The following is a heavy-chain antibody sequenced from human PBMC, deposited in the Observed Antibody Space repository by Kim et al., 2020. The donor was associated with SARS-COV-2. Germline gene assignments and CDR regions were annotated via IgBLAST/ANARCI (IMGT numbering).Heavy chain of an antibody. V-gene: IGHV1-18*04. Sequence: ASVKVSCKASGYTFTSYGISWVRQAPGQGLEWMGWISAYNGNTNYAQKLQGRVTMTTDTSTSTAYMELRSLRSDDTAVYYCARRARNYYDSSGYAFDIWGQGTMVTVSS. CDR2: ISAYNGNT. CDR1: GYTFTSYG. D-gene: IGHD3-22*01. J-gene: IGHJ3*02. CDR3: ARRARNYYDSSGYAFDI.